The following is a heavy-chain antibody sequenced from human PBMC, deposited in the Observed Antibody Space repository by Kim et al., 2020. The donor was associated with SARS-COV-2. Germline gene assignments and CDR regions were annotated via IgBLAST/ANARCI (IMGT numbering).Heavy chain of an antibody. CDR3: ARDTYYYDSSGYQDY. J-gene: IGHJ4*02. Sequence: AGSVEGRFTISRDNAKNSLYLQMNSRRAEDTAVDYCARDTYYYDSSGYQDYWGQGTLVTVSS. D-gene: IGHD3-22*01. V-gene: IGHV3-21*01.